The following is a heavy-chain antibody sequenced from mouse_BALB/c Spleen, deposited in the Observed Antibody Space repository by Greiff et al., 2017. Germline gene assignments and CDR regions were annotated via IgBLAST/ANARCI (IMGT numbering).Heavy chain of an antibody. CDR1: GFTFSSYG. CDR2: ISSGGSYT. Sequence: EVQRVESGGDLVKPGGSLKLSCAASGFTFSSYGMSWVRQTPDKRLEWVATISSGGSYTYYPDSVKGRFTISRDNAKNTLYLQMSSLKSEDTAMYYCARQEVTTDWYFDVWGAGTTVTVSS. CDR3: ARQEVTTDWYFDV. V-gene: IGHV5-6*01. D-gene: IGHD1-1*01. J-gene: IGHJ1*01.